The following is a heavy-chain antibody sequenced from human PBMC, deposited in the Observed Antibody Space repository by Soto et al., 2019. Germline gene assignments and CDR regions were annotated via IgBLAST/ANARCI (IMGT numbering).Heavy chain of an antibody. CDR1: GFTFSSYA. D-gene: IGHD3-22*01. CDR2: ISYDGSNK. V-gene: IGHV3-30-3*01. CDR3: ARDPSSGYYNLFDY. Sequence: QVQLVESGGGVVQPGRSLRLSCAASGFTFSSYAMHWVRQAPGKGLEWVAVISYDGSNKYYADSVKGRFTISRDNYKNTLYLQMNSLRAEDTAVYYCARDPSSGYYNLFDYWGQGTLVTVSS. J-gene: IGHJ4*02.